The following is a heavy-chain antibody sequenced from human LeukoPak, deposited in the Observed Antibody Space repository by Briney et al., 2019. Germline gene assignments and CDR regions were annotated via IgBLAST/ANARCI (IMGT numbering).Heavy chain of an antibody. CDR3: VSLLTNYWFDP. D-gene: IGHD1/OR15-1a*01. CDR2: ISSNGGDT. V-gene: IGHV3-64D*09. J-gene: IGHJ5*02. Sequence: GGSLRLSCSAPGFTFSNYAMHWVRQAPGKGLEYVSAISSNGGDTYYADSVKGRFTISRDKSKNTLYLQMSSLRPEDTSVYYCVSLLTNYWFDPWGQGTLVTVSS. CDR1: GFTFSNYA.